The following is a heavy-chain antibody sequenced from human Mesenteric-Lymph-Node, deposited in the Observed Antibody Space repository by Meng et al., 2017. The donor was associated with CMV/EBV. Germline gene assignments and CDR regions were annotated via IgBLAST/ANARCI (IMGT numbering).Heavy chain of an antibody. J-gene: IGHJ4*02. CDR3: ATDTEMYAYGH. D-gene: IGHD2-8*01. CDR1: GFTFSSYA. CDR2: IRSSGVGG. Sequence: GGSLRLSCAASGFTFSSYAMSWVRQAPGKGPEWVSAIRSSGVGGYYTDPVKGRFTIPRDNSKNTLYLQMNSLRAEDTAVYYCATDTEMYAYGHWGQGTLVTVSS. V-gene: IGHV3-23*01.